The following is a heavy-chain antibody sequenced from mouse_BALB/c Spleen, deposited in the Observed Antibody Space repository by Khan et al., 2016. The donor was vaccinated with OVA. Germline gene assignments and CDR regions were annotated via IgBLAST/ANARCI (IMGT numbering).Heavy chain of an antibody. J-gene: IGHJ4*01. CDR3: ARGNWDVGYAMDY. CDR1: GYTFTSYV. D-gene: IGHD4-1*01. CDR2: INPYNDGT. V-gene: IGHV1S136*01. Sequence: VQLKQSGPELVKPGASVKMSCKASGYTFTSYVMHWVKQKPGQGLEWIGYINPYNDGTKYNEKFKGKATLTSDKSSSTAYMELSSLTSEDSAVYYCARGNWDVGYAMDYWGQGTSVTVSS.